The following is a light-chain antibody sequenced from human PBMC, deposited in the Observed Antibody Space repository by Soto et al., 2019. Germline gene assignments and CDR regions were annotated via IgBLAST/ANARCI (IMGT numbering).Light chain of an antibody. CDR2: DAS. CDR3: QQRSNWPWT. Sequence: EIVLTQSPATLSLSPGERATHSCRASQSVSTYLAWYQQKPGQAPRLLIYDASNRATGIPARFSGSGSGTDFTLTISSLEPEDFAVYYCQQRSNWPWTFGQGTKVDIK. J-gene: IGKJ1*01. CDR1: QSVSTY. V-gene: IGKV3-11*01.